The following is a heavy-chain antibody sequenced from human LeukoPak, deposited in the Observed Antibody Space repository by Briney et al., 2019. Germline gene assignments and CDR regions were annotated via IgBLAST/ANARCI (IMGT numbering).Heavy chain of an antibody. CDR2: IFSGGST. CDR1: GFPASSNC. D-gene: IGHD6-19*01. J-gene: IGHJ4*02. CDR3: ARDLKTSGWYGDFDY. V-gene: IGHV3-53*01. Sequence: PGGSLRLSCVASGFPASSNCMSWGRQAPGKGLEWVSAIFSGGSTFYTGSVTGRFTISRDNSKNTVNLEMNSLRAEDTAVYYCARDLKTSGWYGDFDYWGQGTLVTVSS.